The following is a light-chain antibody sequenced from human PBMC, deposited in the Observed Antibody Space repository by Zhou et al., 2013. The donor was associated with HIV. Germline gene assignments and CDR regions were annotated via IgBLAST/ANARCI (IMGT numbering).Light chain of an antibody. J-gene: IGKJ1*01. CDR2: GTS. V-gene: IGKV3-15*01. CDR3: QQYNNWPRT. CDR1: QSITSD. Sequence: IVMTQSPASLSVSPGERVTLSCRASQSITSDLAWYQKKPGQAPRLLIYGTSTRAAGIPARFSGSGSGTEFTFTISSLQSEDFAIYYCQQYNNWPRTFGQGTKV.